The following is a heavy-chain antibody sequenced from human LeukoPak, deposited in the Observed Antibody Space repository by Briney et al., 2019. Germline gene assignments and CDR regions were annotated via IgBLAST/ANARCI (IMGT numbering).Heavy chain of an antibody. CDR2: INHSGST. CDR1: GGSFSGYY. V-gene: IGHV4-34*01. J-gene: IGHJ4*02. Sequence: PSETLSLTCAVYGGSFSGYYWSWIRQPPGKGLEWIGEINHSGSTNYNPSLKSRVTISVDTSENQFSLKLTSLTAADTAVYYCARVGDRGVYFDYWGQGTLVTVSS. CDR3: ARVGDRGVYFDY. D-gene: IGHD3-16*01.